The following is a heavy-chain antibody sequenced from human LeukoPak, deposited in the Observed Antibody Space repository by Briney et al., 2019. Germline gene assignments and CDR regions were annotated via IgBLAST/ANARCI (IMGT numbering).Heavy chain of an antibody. D-gene: IGHD6-19*01. CDR2: ISASGGST. Sequence: GGSLRLSCAASGFTFSNAWMSWVRQAPGKGLEWVSSISASGGSTYYADSVKGRFTISRDNSKNTLHLQMNSLRAEDTAVYYCPRGSSGPDYWGQGTLVTVSS. CDR1: GFTFSNAW. V-gene: IGHV3-23*01. J-gene: IGHJ4*02. CDR3: PRGSSGPDY.